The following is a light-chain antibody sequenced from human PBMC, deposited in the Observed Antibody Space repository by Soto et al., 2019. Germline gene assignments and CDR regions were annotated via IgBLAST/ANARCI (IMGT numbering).Light chain of an antibody. CDR2: DAS. J-gene: IGKJ1*01. CDR3: QQYASYWT. CDR1: QSISRS. V-gene: IGKV1-5*01. Sequence: DIQMNQSPSTLSANVGGRVTITCRASQSISRSLAWYQQKPGKAPKLLIYDASNLEGGVPSRFSGSGSGTDFTLTISRLQPDDFATYYCQQYASYWTFGQG.